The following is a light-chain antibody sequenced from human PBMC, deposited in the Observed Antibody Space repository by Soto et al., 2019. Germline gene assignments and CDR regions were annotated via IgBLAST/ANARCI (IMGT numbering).Light chain of an antibody. CDR2: AAS. CDR1: PGFSSY. V-gene: IGKV1-9*01. Sequence: DIQLTQSPSFLSASVGDRVTITCRASPGFSSYLAWYQQKPGKNPTLLIYAASTLQIGVPLRCSVSGSRTAFTVKLCTLTLDDFSTYYCQQLKSYPFALGPGTKVYI. CDR3: QQLKSYPFA. J-gene: IGKJ3*01.